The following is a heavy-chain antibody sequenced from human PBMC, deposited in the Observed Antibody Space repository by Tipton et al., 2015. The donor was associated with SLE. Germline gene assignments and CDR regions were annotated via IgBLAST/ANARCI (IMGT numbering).Heavy chain of an antibody. J-gene: IGHJ4*02. V-gene: IGHV4-39*07. CDR3: ARCDTGFDY. CDR1: GGSIGSSSYY. Sequence: LRLSCTVSGGSIGSSSYYWGWIRQPPGKGLEWIGSIYYSGSTYYNPSLKSRVTISVDTSKNQFSLKLSSVTAADTAVYYCARCDTGFDYWGQGTLVTVSS. CDR2: IYYSGST. D-gene: IGHD2-21*02.